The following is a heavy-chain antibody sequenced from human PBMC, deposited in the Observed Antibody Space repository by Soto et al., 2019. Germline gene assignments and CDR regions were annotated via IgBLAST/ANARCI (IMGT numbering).Heavy chain of an antibody. CDR2: ISVDNGNT. Sequence: QVQLVQSGPEMKRPGASVKVSCKASGFIFANYGITWVRQAPGEGLEGMGWISVDNGNTNYAQKVQGRVNMTRDTSTNIAYLEVRSLKSDDTPVYYCARDRSSYVSGWYVDYFDRWGQGTLVSVSS. D-gene: IGHD6-19*01. V-gene: IGHV1-18*01. CDR3: ARDRSSYVSGWYVDYFDR. CDR1: GFIFANYG. J-gene: IGHJ4*02.